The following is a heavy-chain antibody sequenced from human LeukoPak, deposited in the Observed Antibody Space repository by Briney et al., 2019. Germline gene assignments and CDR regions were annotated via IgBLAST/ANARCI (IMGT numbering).Heavy chain of an antibody. CDR3: ARDVGGYYYGMDV. D-gene: IGHD3-10*01. CDR1: GFTFSSYS. V-gene: IGHV3-21*01. Sequence: GRSLRLSCAASGFTFSSYSMNWVRQAPGKGLEWVSSISSSSSYIYYADSVKGRFTISRDNAKNSLYLQMNSLRAEDTAVYYCARDVGGYYYGMDVWGQGTTVTVSS. J-gene: IGHJ6*02. CDR2: ISSSSSYI.